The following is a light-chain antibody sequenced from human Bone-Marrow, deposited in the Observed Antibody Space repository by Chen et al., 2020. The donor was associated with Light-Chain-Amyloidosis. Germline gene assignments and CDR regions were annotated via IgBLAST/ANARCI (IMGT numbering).Light chain of an antibody. CDR2: DAS. CDR1: QSVSSN. V-gene: IGKV3-11*01. J-gene: IGKJ1*01. Sequence: EIVMTQSPATLSVSPGERATLSCRASQSVSSNLAWYQQKPGQAPRLLIYDASNRATGIPARFSGSGSGTDFTLTISSLEPEDFAVYYCQQPWTFGQGTKVEIK. CDR3: QQPWT.